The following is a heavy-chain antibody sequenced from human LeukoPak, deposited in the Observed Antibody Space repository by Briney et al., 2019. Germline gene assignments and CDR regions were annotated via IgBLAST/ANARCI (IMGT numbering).Heavy chain of an antibody. CDR1: GSSISSAYY. V-gene: IGHV4-38-2*02. CDR3: ARDNTGFSPNWFDP. CDR2: VYHSGST. Sequence: SETLCLTCTVSGSSISSAYYWAWIRQPPGKGLEWIGSVYHSGSTYSNPSLKSRLTMSVDTSKNQFSLKLSSVTAADTAVYYCARDNTGFSPNWFDPWGQGTLVTVSS. D-gene: IGHD5-18*01. J-gene: IGHJ5*02.